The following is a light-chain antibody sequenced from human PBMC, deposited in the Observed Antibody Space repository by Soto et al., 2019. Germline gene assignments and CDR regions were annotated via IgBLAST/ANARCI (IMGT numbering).Light chain of an antibody. Sequence: QSVLTQPASVSGSPGQSITISCTGTSSDVGGYNYVSWYQQHPGKASKLMIYEVSNRPSGVSNRFSGSESGNTASLTISGLQAEDEADYYCSSYTSSSTLDVFGGGTKLTVL. J-gene: IGLJ2*01. CDR1: SSDVGGYNY. CDR3: SSYTSSSTLDV. CDR2: EVS. V-gene: IGLV2-14*01.